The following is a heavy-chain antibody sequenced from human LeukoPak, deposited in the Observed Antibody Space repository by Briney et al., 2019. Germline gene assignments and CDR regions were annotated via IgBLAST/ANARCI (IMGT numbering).Heavy chain of an antibody. Sequence: GESLKISCRGSGYNFPTHWIGWVRQMPGKGLEWMVIICPGDSDTRYSPSFQGQVTISGDKSISTAYLQWSSLKASDTAMYYCVRRAGYTSGWPTVDYWGQGTLITVSS. J-gene: IGHJ4*02. CDR1: GYNFPTHW. V-gene: IGHV5-51*01. CDR2: ICPGDSDT. D-gene: IGHD6-19*01. CDR3: VRRAGYTSGWPTVDY.